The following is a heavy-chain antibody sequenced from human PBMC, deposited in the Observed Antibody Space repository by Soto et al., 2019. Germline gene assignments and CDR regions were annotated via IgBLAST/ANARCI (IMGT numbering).Heavy chain of an antibody. V-gene: IGHV6-1*01. CDR2: TYYISKWYN. CDR1: GDTVSTNSAS. Sequence: SQTLSLTCAISGDTVSTNSASWNWIRQSPSRGLEWLGRTYYISKWYNDYAVSLQSRIAITPDTSKNQFSLQLNSVTPEDTAVYYCARAFYGRLDYWGQGTLVPVSS. D-gene: IGHD4-17*01. CDR3: ARAFYGRLDY. J-gene: IGHJ4*02.